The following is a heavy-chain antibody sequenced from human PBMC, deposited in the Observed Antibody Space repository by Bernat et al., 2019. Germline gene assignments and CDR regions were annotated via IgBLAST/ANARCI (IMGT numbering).Heavy chain of an antibody. Sequence: QVQLQQWGAGLLKPSETLSLTCAVYGGSFSGYYWSWIRQPPGKGLEWSGEINQSRSTNYNPSLKSRVPISVDTSKNQFSQTLSSVTAADTAVYYCARGRREVRYFDWLFTDPFEYYYYYKDVWGKGTTVTVSS. CDR2: INQSRST. CDR3: ARGRREVRYFDWLFTDPFEYYYYYKDV. D-gene: IGHD3-9*01. J-gene: IGHJ6*03. V-gene: IGHV4-34*01. CDR1: GGSFSGYY.